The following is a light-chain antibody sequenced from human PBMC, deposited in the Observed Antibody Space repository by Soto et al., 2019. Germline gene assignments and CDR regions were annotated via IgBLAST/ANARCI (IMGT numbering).Light chain of an antibody. CDR2: EVS. CDR3: CSYAGSSTFYV. CDR1: SSDVGSYNL. J-gene: IGLJ1*01. V-gene: IGLV2-23*02. Sequence: QSALTQPASVSGSPGQSITFSCTRTSSDVGSYNLVSWYQQHPGKAPELMIYEVSKRPSGVSNRFSGSKSGNTASLTISGLQAEDEADYYCCSYAGSSTFYVFGTGTKVTVL.